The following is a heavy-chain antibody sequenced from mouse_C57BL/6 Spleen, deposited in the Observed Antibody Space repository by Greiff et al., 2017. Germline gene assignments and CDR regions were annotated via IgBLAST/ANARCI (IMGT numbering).Heavy chain of an antibody. Sequence: VMLMESGAELARPGASVKMSCKASGYTFTSYTMHWVKQRPGQGLEWIGYINPSSGYTKYNQKFKDKATLTADKSSSTAYMQLSSLTSEDSAVXYCASDYDNYWGQGTTLTVSS. V-gene: IGHV1-4*01. CDR2: INPSSGYT. D-gene: IGHD2-4*01. J-gene: IGHJ2*01. CDR1: GYTFTSYT. CDR3: ASDYDNY.